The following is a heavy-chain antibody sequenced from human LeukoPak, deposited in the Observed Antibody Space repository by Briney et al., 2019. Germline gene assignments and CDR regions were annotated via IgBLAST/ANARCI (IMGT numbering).Heavy chain of an antibody. Sequence: GASVKVSCKASGYTFTGYYIHWVRQAPGQGLEWMGWINPNSGGTKFAQKFQGRVTMTRDTSISTAYMELSRLGSDDTAVYYCARDSRRIVGAMVAYGYWGQGTLVTVSS. V-gene: IGHV1-2*02. CDR2: INPNSGGT. J-gene: IGHJ4*02. D-gene: IGHD1-26*01. CDR1: GYTFTGYY. CDR3: ARDSRRIVGAMVAYGY.